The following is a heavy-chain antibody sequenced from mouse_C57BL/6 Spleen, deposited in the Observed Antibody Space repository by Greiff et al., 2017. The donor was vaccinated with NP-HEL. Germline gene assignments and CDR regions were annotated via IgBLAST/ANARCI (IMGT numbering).Heavy chain of an antibody. CDR2: INPSNGGT. D-gene: IGHD4-1*01. CDR3: ARGLTGTGSYYYDH. CDR1: GHTFTSYW. J-gene: IGHJ2*01. Sequence: VQLQQPGTELVKPGASVKLSCKASGHTFTSYWMHWVKQRPGQGLEWIGNINPSNGGTNYNEKFKIKATLTVDKSSSTADMQLSGLTSEDSAVYYCARGLTGTGSYYYDHWRQDTTLTVSS. V-gene: IGHV1-53*01.